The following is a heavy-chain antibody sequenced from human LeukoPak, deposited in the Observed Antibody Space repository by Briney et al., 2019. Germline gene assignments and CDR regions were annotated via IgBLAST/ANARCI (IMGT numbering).Heavy chain of an antibody. CDR2: ISSSSSYI. D-gene: IGHD3-22*01. CDR1: GFTFSSYS. J-gene: IGHJ6*02. V-gene: IGHV3-21*01. Sequence: GGSLRLSCAASGFTFSSYSMNWVRQAPGKGLEWVSSISSSSSYIYYADSVKGRFTISRDNAKNSLYLQMNSLRAEDTAVYYCARDGYYDSSGYYYVGYYYGMDVWGQGTTVTVSS. CDR3: ARDGYYDSSGYYYVGYYYGMDV.